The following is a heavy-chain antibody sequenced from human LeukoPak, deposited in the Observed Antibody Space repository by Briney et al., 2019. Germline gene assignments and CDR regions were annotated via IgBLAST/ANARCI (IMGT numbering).Heavy chain of an antibody. CDR1: GFSFSSYG. D-gene: IGHD5-24*01. CDR3: AREMATVPAFDY. J-gene: IGHJ4*02. CDR2: ISYDGSNK. Sequence: GRSLRLSCAASGFSFSSYGIHWVRQAPGKGLEWVAVISYDGSNKYYADSVKGRFTISRDNSKNTLYLQMNSLRAEDTAVYYCAREMATVPAFDYWGQGTLVTVSS. V-gene: IGHV3-30*03.